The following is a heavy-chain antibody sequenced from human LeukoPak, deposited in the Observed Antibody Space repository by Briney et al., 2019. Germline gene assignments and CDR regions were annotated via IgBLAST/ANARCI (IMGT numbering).Heavy chain of an antibody. CDR3: ARVSKYQLLSGGYDAFDI. D-gene: IGHD2-2*01. J-gene: IGHJ3*02. CDR2: IYHSGST. CDR1: GGSISSDGYS. Sequence: SQTLSLTCAVSGGSISSDGYSWSWIRQPPGKGLEWIGYIYHSGSTYYNPSLKSRVTMSVDGSKNQFSLKLSSVTAADAAVYYCARVSKYQLLSGGYDAFDIWGQGTMVAVSP. V-gene: IGHV4-30-2*01.